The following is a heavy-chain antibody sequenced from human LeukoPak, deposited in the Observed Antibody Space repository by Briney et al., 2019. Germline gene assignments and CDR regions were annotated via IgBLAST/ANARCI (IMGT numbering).Heavy chain of an antibody. V-gene: IGHV3-48*03. CDR2: ISSSGGTI. CDR3: ARDPALDY. Sequence: GGSLRLSCVASGFTFSTYEMNWVRQAPGKGLEWVSYISSSGGTIYYADSVKGRFTISRDNAKHSLYLQMNSLRAEDTAVYYCARDPALDYWGQGTLLTVSS. J-gene: IGHJ4*02. CDR1: GFTFSTYE.